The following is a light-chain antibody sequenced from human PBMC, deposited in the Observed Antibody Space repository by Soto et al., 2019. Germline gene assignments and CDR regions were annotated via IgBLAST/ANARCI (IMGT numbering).Light chain of an antibody. J-gene: IGKJ1*01. V-gene: IGKV1-5*03. Sequence: DIQMTQSPSTLSASVGDRVTITCRASQSISSWLAWYQQKPGKAPKLLIYKASSLESGVPSRFSGSGSGTEFTLTISSLQPADFATYYCQQYNSYETRTFSQGTKVEIK. CDR2: KAS. CDR1: QSISSW. CDR3: QQYNSYETRT.